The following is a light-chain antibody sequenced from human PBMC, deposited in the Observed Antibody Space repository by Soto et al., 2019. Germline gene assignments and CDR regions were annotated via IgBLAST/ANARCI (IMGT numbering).Light chain of an antibody. Sequence: QSAVTQPPSASGSPGQSVTISCTGTGSDVGGYNYVSWYQQHPGKAPKLVIFDVSRRPSGVPDRFSGSKSGNTASLTVSGLQAEDEADYYCGSFAASNNLLFGRGTKLTVL. CDR1: GSDVGGYNY. V-gene: IGLV2-8*01. CDR3: GSFAASNNLL. CDR2: DVS. J-gene: IGLJ2*01.